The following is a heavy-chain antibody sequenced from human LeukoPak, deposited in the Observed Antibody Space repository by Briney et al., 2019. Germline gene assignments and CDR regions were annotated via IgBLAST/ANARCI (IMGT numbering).Heavy chain of an antibody. CDR3: ARFRHDPLEYGYYMDV. V-gene: IGHV4-34*01. CDR2: INHTGNT. Sequence: PSETLSLTCAVDGGSFSGFYWSWIRQTPGKGLEWIGDINHTGNTNYNPSLTDYNPSLKSRVTISVDSSKNELSLKVTSLTAADTGVYYCARFRHDPLEYGYYMDVWGKGTTVTVSS. D-gene: IGHD3-3*01. CDR1: GGSFSGFY. J-gene: IGHJ6*03.